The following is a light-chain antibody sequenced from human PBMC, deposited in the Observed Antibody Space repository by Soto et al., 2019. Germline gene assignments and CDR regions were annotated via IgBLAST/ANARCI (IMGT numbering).Light chain of an antibody. V-gene: IGKV1-39*01. CDR3: LQGCSSAYT. J-gene: IGKJ2*01. CDR2: SAS. Sequence: DLQMTQSPYSLSAYVGDTVTITCRASQNIRTYLTWYQQKPGRAPKLLIHSASALPCGVPSRFNGSGPGTEFNLTISGLQTQYCATYYCLQGCSSAYTLGLRTKVESK. CDR1: QNIRTY.